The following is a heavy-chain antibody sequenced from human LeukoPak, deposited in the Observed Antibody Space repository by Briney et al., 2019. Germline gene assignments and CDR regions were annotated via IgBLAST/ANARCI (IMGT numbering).Heavy chain of an antibody. CDR2: IYYSGST. V-gene: IGHV4-61*05. J-gene: IGHJ3*02. Sequence: SETLSLTCTVSGGSISSSSYYWGWIRQPPGKGLEWIGYIYYSGSTNYNPSLKSRVTISVDTSKNQFSLKLSSVTAADTAVYYCARQLGYCSGGSCPAGAFDIWGQGTMVTVSS. CDR1: GGSISSSSYY. D-gene: IGHD2-15*01. CDR3: ARQLGYCSGGSCPAGAFDI.